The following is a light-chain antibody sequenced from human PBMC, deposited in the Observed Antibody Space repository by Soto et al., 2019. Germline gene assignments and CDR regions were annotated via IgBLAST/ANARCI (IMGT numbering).Light chain of an antibody. V-gene: IGLV1-44*01. CDR3: AAWDDGFLWV. Sequence: QSVLTQPPSASGAPGQRGTISCSGSASNIGSNSVNWYQQLPGTAPRLLIYSNNQRPSGVPDRFSGSKSGTSDSLAISGLQCEDEADYYCAAWDDGFLWVLGGGTKVTVL. CDR1: ASNIGSNS. J-gene: IGLJ3*02. CDR2: SNN.